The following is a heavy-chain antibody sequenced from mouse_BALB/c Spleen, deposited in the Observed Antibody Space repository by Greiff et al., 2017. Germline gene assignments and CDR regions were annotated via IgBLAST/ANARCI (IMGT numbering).Heavy chain of an antibody. D-gene: IGHD2-4*01. CDR1: GYSFTSYW. V-gene: IGHV1-80*01. CDR3: ERDYGGCRGWFDY. Sequence: QVQLQQSGAELVRPGSSVKISCKASGYSFTSYWMNWVKQRPGQGLEWIGQIYPGDGDTNYNGKFKGKATLTADKSSSTAYMQLSSLTSEDSAVYYCERDYGGCRGWFDYWGQGTPVTVSA. CDR2: IYPGDGDT. J-gene: IGHJ3*01.